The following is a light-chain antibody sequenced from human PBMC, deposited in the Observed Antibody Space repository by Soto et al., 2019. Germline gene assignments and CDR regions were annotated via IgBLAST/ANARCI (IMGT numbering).Light chain of an antibody. J-gene: IGKJ1*01. CDR3: QQRSNWPWT. CDR1: HRVSSY. V-gene: IGKV3-11*01. Sequence: EIVLTQSPATLSLSPGERATLSCRASHRVSSYLAWYQQKPGQAPRLLIYDAANRSTGVPARFIGSGSWTGVTLTISSLVPEDFAVDYCQQRSNWPWTFGQGTKVDIK. CDR2: DAA.